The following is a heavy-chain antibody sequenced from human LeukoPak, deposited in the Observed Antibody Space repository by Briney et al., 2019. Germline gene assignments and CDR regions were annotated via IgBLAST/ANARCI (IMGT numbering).Heavy chain of an antibody. J-gene: IGHJ2*01. V-gene: IGHV4-31*03. Sequence: SETLSLTCTVSGGSISSGGHYWSWIRQHPGKGLEWIGYIYYSGSTYYNPSLKSRVTISVDTSKNQFSLKLSSVTAADTAVYYCGAAAGTWYFDLWGRGTLVTVSS. CDR2: IYYSGST. CDR3: GAAAGTWYFDL. CDR1: GGSISSGGHY. D-gene: IGHD6-13*01.